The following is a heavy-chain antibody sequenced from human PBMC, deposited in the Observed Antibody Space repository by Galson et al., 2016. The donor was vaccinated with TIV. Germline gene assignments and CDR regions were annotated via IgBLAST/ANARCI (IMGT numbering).Heavy chain of an antibody. V-gene: IGHV3-13*01. Sequence: SLRLSCAASGFTFSSYDMHWVRQAAGKGLEWVSSIGTAGDTDYPGSVKGRFTISRENAKNSLYLQMNSLRAGDTAVYFCVRAAYCGGDCPYYFDFWGQGTLVTVSS. CDR3: VRAAYCGGDCPYYFDF. CDR1: GFTFSSYD. J-gene: IGHJ4*02. CDR2: IGTAGDT. D-gene: IGHD2-21*01.